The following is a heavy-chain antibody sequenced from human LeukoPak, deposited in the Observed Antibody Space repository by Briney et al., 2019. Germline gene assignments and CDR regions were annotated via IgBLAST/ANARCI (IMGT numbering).Heavy chain of an antibody. J-gene: IGHJ5*02. D-gene: IGHD6-6*01. Sequence: SETLSLTCTVSGGSISSGSYYWSWIRQPAGKGLEWIGRIYTSGSTNYNPSLKSRVTISVDTSKNQFSLKLSSVTAADTAVYYCARDSTPIAARSTWGQGTLVTVSS. V-gene: IGHV4-61*02. CDR1: GGSISSGSYY. CDR3: ARDSTPIAARST. CDR2: IYTSGST.